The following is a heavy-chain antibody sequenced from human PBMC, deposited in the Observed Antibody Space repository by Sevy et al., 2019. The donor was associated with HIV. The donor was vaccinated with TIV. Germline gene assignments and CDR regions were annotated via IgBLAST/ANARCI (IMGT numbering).Heavy chain of an antibody. CDR1: GFTFSSYW. J-gene: IGHJ4*02. D-gene: IGHD6-13*01. CDR2: VNSDGSST. Sequence: GGSLRLSCAASGFTFSSYWMHWVRQAPGKGLVWVSRVNSDGSSTNYADSVKGRFTISRDNAKNTLYLQMNSLRAEDTAVYYCARAAAAGTFDYWGQGTLVTVSS. V-gene: IGHV3-74*01. CDR3: ARAAAAGTFDY.